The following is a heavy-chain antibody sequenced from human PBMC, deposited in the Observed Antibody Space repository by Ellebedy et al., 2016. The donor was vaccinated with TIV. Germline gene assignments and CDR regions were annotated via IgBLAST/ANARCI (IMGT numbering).Heavy chain of an antibody. D-gene: IGHD4-17*01. J-gene: IGHJ5*02. CDR3: ARFDYGDYRFDP. V-gene: IGHV4-59*01. CDR2: IYYSGST. CDR1: GGSISSYY. Sequence: SETLSLTCTVSGGSISSYYWSWIRQPPGKGLEWIGYIYYSGSTNYNPSLKSRVTISVDTSKNQFSLKLSSVTAADTAVYYCARFDYGDYRFDPWGQGTLVTVSS.